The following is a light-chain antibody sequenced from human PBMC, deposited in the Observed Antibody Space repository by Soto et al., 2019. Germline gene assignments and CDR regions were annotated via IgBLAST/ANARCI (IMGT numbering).Light chain of an antibody. CDR3: QQYNSYSW. Sequence: DIQITQSPSTLSASVGDRVTITCRASQSIYSWLAWYQQKPGKAPKLLIYKASSLESGVPSRLSGGGSGTEFILTISSLQPDDSATYYCQQYNSYSWFGQGTKVDIK. V-gene: IGKV1-5*03. J-gene: IGKJ1*01. CDR1: QSIYSW. CDR2: KAS.